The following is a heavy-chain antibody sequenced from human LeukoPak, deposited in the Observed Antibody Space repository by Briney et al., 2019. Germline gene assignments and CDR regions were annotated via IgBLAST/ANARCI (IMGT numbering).Heavy chain of an antibody. V-gene: IGHV3-48*03. CDR2: ISSSDTTI. Sequence: PGGSLRLSCAASGFTFSSSEMNWVRQSPGKGLEWVSYISSSDTTIYYADSVKGRFTISRDNAKNSLYLQMSSLRAEDRAVYYCARGGYNWNDPDYWGQGTLVTVSS. CDR1: GFTFSSSE. D-gene: IGHD1-1*01. J-gene: IGHJ4*02. CDR3: ARGGYNWNDPDY.